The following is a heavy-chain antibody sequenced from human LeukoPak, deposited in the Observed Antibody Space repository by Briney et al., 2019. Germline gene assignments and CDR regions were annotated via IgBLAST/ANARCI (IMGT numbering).Heavy chain of an antibody. J-gene: IGHJ6*03. D-gene: IGHD2-2*01. CDR1: ELSFSNYS. CDR3: ARDPSTSQYYYYYYYMDV. Sequence: GGSLRLSCEASELSFSNYSLNWVRQAPGKGLEWVASISSSSSFIYYADSVKGRFTVSRDNAKNSLSLQMNSLRAEDTAVYYCARDPSTSQYYYYYYYMDVWGKGTTVTVSS. V-gene: IGHV3-21*01. CDR2: ISSSSSFI.